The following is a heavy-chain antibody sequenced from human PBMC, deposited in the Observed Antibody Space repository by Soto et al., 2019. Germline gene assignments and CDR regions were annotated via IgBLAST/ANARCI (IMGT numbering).Heavy chain of an antibody. Sequence: EVQLVESGGDLVQPGGSLRLSCAASGFTVSNNYMSWVRQAPGKGLEWVSIIYADGSTYYTDSVKGRFTISRDNSKNTLYLQMTVLRAEDTAVYYCARDLSGSRDYWGQGTLVTVSS. D-gene: IGHD6-19*01. V-gene: IGHV3-66*01. CDR2: IYADGST. CDR3: ARDLSGSRDY. J-gene: IGHJ4*02. CDR1: GFTVSNNY.